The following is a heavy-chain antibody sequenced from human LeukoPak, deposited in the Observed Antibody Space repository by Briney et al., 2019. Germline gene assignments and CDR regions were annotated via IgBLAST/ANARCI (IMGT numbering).Heavy chain of an antibody. CDR1: GFTFSTYW. J-gene: IGHJ4*02. CDR3: ARTVGSRDY. D-gene: IGHD2-15*01. CDR2: INPDGSIT. Sequence: GGSLRLSCAASGFTFSTYWMHWVRQAPGKGLVWVSRINPDGSITNYADSVKGRFTISRDNAKDTLYLQMNSLRAEDTAVYYCARTVGSRDYWGQGTLVTVSS. V-gene: IGHV3-74*01.